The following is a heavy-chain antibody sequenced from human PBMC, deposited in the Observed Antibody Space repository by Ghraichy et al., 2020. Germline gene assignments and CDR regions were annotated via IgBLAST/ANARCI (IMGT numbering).Heavy chain of an antibody. CDR3: AKEGSGTLDY. J-gene: IGHJ4*02. Sequence: GGSLRLSCAASGFTFSSYGMHWVRQAPGKGLEWVAVISYDGSNKYYADSVKGRFTISRDNSKNTLYLQMNSLRAEDTAVYYCAKEGSGTLDYWGQGTLVTVSS. CDR2: ISYDGSNK. V-gene: IGHV3-30*18. CDR1: GFTFSSYG. D-gene: IGHD1-7*01.